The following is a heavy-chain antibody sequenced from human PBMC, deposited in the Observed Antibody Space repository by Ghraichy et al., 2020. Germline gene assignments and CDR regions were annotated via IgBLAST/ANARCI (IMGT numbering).Heavy chain of an antibody. V-gene: IGHV4-38-2*02. Sequence: SETLSLTCTVSGYSISSGYYWGWIRQPPGKGLEWIGSIYHSGSTYYNPSLKSRVTISVDTSKNQFSLKLSSVTAADTAVYYCAGTTVTTSLGAFDIWGQGTMVTVSS. D-gene: IGHD4-17*01. J-gene: IGHJ3*02. CDR1: GYSISSGYY. CDR2: IYHSGST. CDR3: AGTTVTTSLGAFDI.